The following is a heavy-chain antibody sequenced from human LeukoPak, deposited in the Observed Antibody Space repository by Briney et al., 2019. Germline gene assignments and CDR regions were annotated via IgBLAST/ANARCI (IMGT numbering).Heavy chain of an antibody. Sequence: GGSLRLSCAASGFTFSSYAMTWVRQAPGKGLEWVSALSGSGNTVYYANSVKGRFTISRDNSKNTLYLQMNSLRAEDTAVYYCAKDLISGSYLNNWFDPWGQGTLVTVSS. J-gene: IGHJ5*02. CDR1: GFTFSSYA. CDR2: LSGSGNTV. CDR3: AKDLISGSYLNNWFDP. D-gene: IGHD1-26*01. V-gene: IGHV3-23*01.